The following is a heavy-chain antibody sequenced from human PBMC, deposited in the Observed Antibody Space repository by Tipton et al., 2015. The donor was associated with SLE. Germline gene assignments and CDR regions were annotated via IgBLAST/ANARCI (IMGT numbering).Heavy chain of an antibody. CDR1: GVSIGSSGYF. CDR3: ARDVGPSGSYYYFDY. CDR2: MSYFGSS. Sequence: TLSLTCTVSGVSIGSSGYFWTWIRQRPGKGLEWIGFMSYFGSSCYNPSLQSRLTMSSDTSKNQFSLKLNSVTAADTAVYYCARDVGPSGSYYYFDYWGQGILVTVSS. J-gene: IGHJ4*02. V-gene: IGHV4-31*03. D-gene: IGHD1-26*01.